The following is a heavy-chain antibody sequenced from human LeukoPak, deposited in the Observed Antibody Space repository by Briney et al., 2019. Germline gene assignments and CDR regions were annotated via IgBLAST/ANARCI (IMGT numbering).Heavy chain of an antibody. J-gene: IGHJ3*02. V-gene: IGHV3-73*01. D-gene: IGHD3-22*01. CDR3: TRLYDYDSSGFYYSTFDI. Sequence: PGGSLRLSCAASGFTFSGSAMHWVRQASGKGLEWVGHIRSKANSFATAYAASVNGRFTISRDDSKNTAYLQMNSLKTEDTAVYYCTRLYDYDSSGFYYSTFDIWGQGTSVTVSS. CDR1: GFTFSGSA. CDR2: IRSKANSFAT.